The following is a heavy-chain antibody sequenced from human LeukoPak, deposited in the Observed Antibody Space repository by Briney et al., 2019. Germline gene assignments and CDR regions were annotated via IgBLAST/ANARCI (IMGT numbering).Heavy chain of an antibody. Sequence: GGSLRLSCAASGFTFSSYAMSWVRQAPGKGLEWVSAISGSGGSTYYADSVKGRFTISRDNSKNTLYLQMNSLRAEDTAVYYCARDIMVRRGSHSVGFDYWGQGTLVTVSS. CDR3: ARDIMVRRGSHSVGFDY. CDR1: GFTFSSYA. D-gene: IGHD1-26*01. J-gene: IGHJ4*02. CDR2: ISGSGGST. V-gene: IGHV3-23*01.